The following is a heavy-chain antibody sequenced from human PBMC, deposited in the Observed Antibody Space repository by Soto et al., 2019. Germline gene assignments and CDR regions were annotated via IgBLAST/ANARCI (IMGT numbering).Heavy chain of an antibody. V-gene: IGHV4-59*01. CDR3: ARLHDYGDYVRLNLYNWFDP. J-gene: IGHJ5*02. CDR1: GGSISSYY. D-gene: IGHD4-17*01. Sequence: QVQLQESGPGLVKPSETLSLTCTVSGGSISSYYWSWIRQPPGKGLEWIGYIYYSGSTNYNPSLKSRVTISVDTSKNQFSLKLSSVTAADTAVYYCARLHDYGDYVRLNLYNWFDPWGQGTLVTVSS. CDR2: IYYSGST.